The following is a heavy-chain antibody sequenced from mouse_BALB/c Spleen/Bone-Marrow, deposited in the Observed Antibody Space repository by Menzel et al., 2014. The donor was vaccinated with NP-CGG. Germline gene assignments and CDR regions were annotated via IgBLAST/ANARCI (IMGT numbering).Heavy chain of an antibody. Sequence: VQLQQSGPELVKPGTSVKISCKTSGYTFTEYIMHWVKQSLGKSLEWIGGINPNNGGSNYNQKFKGKATLTVDKSSSTAYMEFRSLTSEDSAVYYCARKNYGRGYYFDYWGQGATLTVSS. CDR3: ARKNYGRGYYFDY. CDR2: INPNNGGS. J-gene: IGHJ2*01. CDR1: GYTFTEYI. D-gene: IGHD1-1*01. V-gene: IGHV1-18*01.